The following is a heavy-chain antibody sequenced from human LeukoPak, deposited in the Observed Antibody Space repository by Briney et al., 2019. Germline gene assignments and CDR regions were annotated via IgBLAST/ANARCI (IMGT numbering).Heavy chain of an antibody. J-gene: IGHJ4*02. CDR2: ISSNGSST. D-gene: IGHD2-15*01. V-gene: IGHV3-64*01. Sequence: GGSLRLSCAASGFTFSSYAMHWVRQAPGKGLEYVSAISSNGSSTYYATSVKGRITISRDNYKNTLYLKMGSLRAEDMAVYYCASGCSGGSCYSDWGQGTLVTVSS. CDR3: ASGCSGGSCYSD. CDR1: GFTFSSYA.